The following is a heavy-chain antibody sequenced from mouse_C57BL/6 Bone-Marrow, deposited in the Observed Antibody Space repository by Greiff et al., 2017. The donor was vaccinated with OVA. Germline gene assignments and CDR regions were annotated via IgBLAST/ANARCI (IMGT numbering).Heavy chain of an antibody. CDR2: ISSGSSTI. Sequence: EVHLVESGGGLVKPGGSLKLSCAASGFTFSDYGLHWVRQAPEKGLEWVAYISSGSSTIYYADTVKGRFTISRDNAKNTLFLQMTSLRSEDTAMYYCAERGFAYWGQGTLVTVSA. CDR1: GFTFSDYG. J-gene: IGHJ3*01. CDR3: AERGFAY. V-gene: IGHV5-17*01.